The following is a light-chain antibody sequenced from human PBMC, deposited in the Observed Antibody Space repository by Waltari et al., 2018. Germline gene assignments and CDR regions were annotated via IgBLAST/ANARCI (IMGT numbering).Light chain of an antibody. Sequence: EIVLTQSPATLSLSPGHRGTLSCRASQSVGGNLAWYQQKPGQAPRLLIYAASNRATGIPARFSGSGSGTDFTLTISSLEPEDFAVYYCQQRRTWPSITFGQGTRLDI. J-gene: IGKJ5*01. V-gene: IGKV3-11*01. CDR2: AAS. CDR3: QQRRTWPSIT. CDR1: QSVGGN.